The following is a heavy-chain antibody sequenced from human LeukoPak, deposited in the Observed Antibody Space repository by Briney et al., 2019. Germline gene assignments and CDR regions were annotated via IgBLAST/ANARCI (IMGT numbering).Heavy chain of an antibody. J-gene: IGHJ4*02. Sequence: PSETLSLTCTVSGGSISSGSYYWGWIRQPPGKGLEWIGSIYYSGSTYYNPSLKSRVTISVDTSKNQFSLKLSSVTAADTAVYYCAREGGGSSPSDFDYWGQGTLVTVSS. D-gene: IGHD2-15*01. V-gene: IGHV4-39*07. CDR2: IYYSGST. CDR1: GGSISSGSYY. CDR3: AREGGGSSPSDFDY.